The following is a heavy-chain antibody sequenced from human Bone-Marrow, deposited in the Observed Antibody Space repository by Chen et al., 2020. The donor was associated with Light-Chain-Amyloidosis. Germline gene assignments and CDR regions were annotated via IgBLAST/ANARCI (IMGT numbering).Heavy chain of an antibody. D-gene: IGHD4-17*01. CDR2: ISGDGSSR. CDR3: ARDFTTVTV. CDR1: GFSIDTYW. Sequence: EVQLVESGGGLVQPGGSLRLSCAASGFSIDTYWLHWVRQAPGKGLVWVSRISGDGSSRSYADSVKGRFTISRDNVKNILYLEMNSLRVEDTATYYCARDFTTVTVWGQGTTVTVSS. V-gene: IGHV3-74*01. J-gene: IGHJ6*02.